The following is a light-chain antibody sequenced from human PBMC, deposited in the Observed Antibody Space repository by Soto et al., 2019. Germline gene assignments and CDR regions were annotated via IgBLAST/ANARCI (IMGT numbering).Light chain of an antibody. Sequence: EIVMTQSPATLSVSPGERDTLSYRASQSVNSNLTWYQQKPGQAPRLLIYGASTRATGIPARFSGSGSGTEFTLTISSLQSEDFAIYYCQQYDSSSVTFGQGTRLEIK. CDR3: QQYDSSSVT. J-gene: IGKJ5*01. V-gene: IGKV3-15*01. CDR2: GAS. CDR1: QSVNSN.